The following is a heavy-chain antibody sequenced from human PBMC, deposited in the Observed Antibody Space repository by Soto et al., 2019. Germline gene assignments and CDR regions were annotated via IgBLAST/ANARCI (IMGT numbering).Heavy chain of an antibody. Sequence: GGSLRLSCVASGFTFDNYALTWVRQAPGKGLEWTSSIKGDSTTYYTDSVRGRFTISRDNSKNTVSLQMNSLRVDDTAVYYCVKDWTGDRCPCMDVWGQGTTVTVSS. CDR1: GFTFDNYA. J-gene: IGHJ6*02. CDR3: VKDWTGDRCPCMDV. V-gene: IGHV3-23*01. CDR2: IKGDSTT. D-gene: IGHD2-8*02.